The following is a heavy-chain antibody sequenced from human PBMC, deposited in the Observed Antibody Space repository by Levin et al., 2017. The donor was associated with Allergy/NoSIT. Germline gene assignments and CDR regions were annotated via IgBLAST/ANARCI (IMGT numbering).Heavy chain of an antibody. CDR1: GYPFTTYG. CDR2: ISAYNGDT. V-gene: IGHV1-18*01. Sequence: GESLKISCKASGYPFTTYGISWVRQAPGQGLEWMGWISAYNGDTKYAEKVQGRVTMTTDTLTNTAYMELRSLRSDDTAVYYCARDGEAGPNGGHWGQGTLVTVSS. CDR3: ARDGEAGPNGGH. J-gene: IGHJ4*02. D-gene: IGHD6-19*01.